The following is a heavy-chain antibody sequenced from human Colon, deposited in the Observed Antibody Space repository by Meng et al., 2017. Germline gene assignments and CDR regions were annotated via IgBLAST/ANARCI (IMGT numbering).Heavy chain of an antibody. V-gene: IGHV3-48*03. D-gene: IGHD2-21*02. CDR1: GFTFSSYE. J-gene: IGHJ4*02. CDR3: TRSHFDFYYFDQ. Sequence: GESLKISCAASGFTFSSYEMNWVRQAPGKGLEWVAYIRGSGGTIHYADSVKGRFTIYRDNAKTSLYLQINSLRAEDTAIYYCTRSHFDFYYFDQWGQGTLVTVSS. CDR2: IRGSGGTI.